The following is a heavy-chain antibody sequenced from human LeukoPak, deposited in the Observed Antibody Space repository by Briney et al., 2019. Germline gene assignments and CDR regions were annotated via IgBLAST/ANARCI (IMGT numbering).Heavy chain of an antibody. CDR2: IYSGGST. V-gene: IGHV3-66*01. CDR1: GFTFSSFG. J-gene: IGHJ4*02. Sequence: GGSLRLSCAASGFTFSSFGMNWVRQAPGKGLEWVSVIYSGGSTYYADSVKGRFTISRDNSKNTLYLQMNSLRAEDTAVYYCARSYLVLDWSPPGDWGQGTLVTVSS. D-gene: IGHD3-9*01. CDR3: ARSYLVLDWSPPGD.